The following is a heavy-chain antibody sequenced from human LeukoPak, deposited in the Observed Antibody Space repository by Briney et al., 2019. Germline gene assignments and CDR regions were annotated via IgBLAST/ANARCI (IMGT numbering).Heavy chain of an antibody. J-gene: IGHJ4*02. CDR1: GGSISSYY. V-gene: IGHV4-4*07. Sequence: KPSETLSLTCTVSGGSISSYYWSWIRQPAGKGLEWIGRIYTTGSTYYNPSLKSRVTMSVDTSKNQFSLKLSSVTAADTAVYYCARDADYYDSSGYLNFDYWGQGTLVTVSS. CDR3: ARDADYYDSSGYLNFDY. D-gene: IGHD3-22*01. CDR2: IYTTGST.